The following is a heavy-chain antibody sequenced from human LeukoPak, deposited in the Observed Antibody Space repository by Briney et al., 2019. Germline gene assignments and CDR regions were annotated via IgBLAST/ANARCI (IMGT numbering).Heavy chain of an antibody. D-gene: IGHD2-2*01. J-gene: IGHJ4*02. V-gene: IGHV3-23*01. Sequence: PGGSLRLSCAASGFTFSSYAMSWVRQAPGKGLEWVSAISGSGGSTYYADSVKGRFTISRDNSKNTLYLQMNSLRAEDTAVYYCARTTGQEFCSGTCYGFDYWGQGTLVTVSS. CDR2: ISGSGGST. CDR3: ARTTGQEFCSGTCYGFDY. CDR1: GFTFSSYA.